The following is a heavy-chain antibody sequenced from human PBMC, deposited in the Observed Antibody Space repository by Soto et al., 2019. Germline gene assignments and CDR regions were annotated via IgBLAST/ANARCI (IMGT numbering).Heavy chain of an antibody. CDR3: ATTRIQLWLPYFDY. D-gene: IGHD5-18*01. CDR2: ISYDGSNK. V-gene: IGHV3-30*03. J-gene: IGHJ4*02. Sequence: XVSLRLSCAASGFTFSSYGMHWVRQAPGKGLEWVAVISYDGSNKYYADSVKGRFTISRDNSKNTLYLQMNSLRAEDTAVYYCATTRIQLWLPYFDYWGQGTLVTVSS. CDR1: GFTFSSYG.